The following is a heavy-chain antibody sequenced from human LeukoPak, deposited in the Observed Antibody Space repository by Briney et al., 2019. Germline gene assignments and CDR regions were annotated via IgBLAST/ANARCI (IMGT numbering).Heavy chain of an antibody. D-gene: IGHD4-17*01. Sequence: ASVKVSCKASGNTFSGYYIHWVRQAPGQGLEWVGWINPKSGGTNYAQKFQGRVTMTRDTSISTAYMELRRLRSDDTAVYYRARGNDYGDYCFDPWGQGTLVTVSS. CDR3: ARGNDYGDYCFDP. CDR1: GNTFSGYY. V-gene: IGHV1-2*02. J-gene: IGHJ5*02. CDR2: INPKSGGT.